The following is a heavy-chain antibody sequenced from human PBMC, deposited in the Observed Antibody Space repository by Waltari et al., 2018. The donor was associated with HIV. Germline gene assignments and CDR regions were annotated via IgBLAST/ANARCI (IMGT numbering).Heavy chain of an antibody. CDR1: GYTFTSYY. J-gene: IGHJ1*01. CDR3: ARVYCGGDCYSTHFQH. Sequence: QVQLVQSGAEVKKPGASVKVSCKASGYTFTSYYMHWVRQAPGQGLEWMGIINPSGGSTSYAQKFQGRVTMTRDTSTSTVYMELSSLRSEDTAVYYCARVYCGGDCYSTHFQHWGQGTLVTVSS. D-gene: IGHD2-21*02. CDR2: INPSGGST. V-gene: IGHV1-46*01.